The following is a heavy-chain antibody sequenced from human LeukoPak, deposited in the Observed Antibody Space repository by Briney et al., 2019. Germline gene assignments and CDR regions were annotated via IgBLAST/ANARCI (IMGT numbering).Heavy chain of an antibody. Sequence: PSETLSLTCTVSGGSISSYYWSWIRQPPGKGLEWIGYIYYSGSTNYNPSLKSRVTISVDTSKNQFSLKRSSVTAADTAVYYCARGQAGLDPWGQGTLVTVSS. CDR1: GGSISSYY. J-gene: IGHJ5*02. CDR2: IYYSGST. V-gene: IGHV4-59*01. CDR3: ARGQAGLDP.